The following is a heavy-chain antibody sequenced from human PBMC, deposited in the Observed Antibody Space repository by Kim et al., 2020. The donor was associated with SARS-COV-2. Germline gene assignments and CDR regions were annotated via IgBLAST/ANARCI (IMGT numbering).Heavy chain of an antibody. Sequence: ASVKVSCKASGYTFTGYYMHWVRQAPGQGLEWMGWINPNSGGTNYAQKFQGRVTMTRDTSISTAYMELSRLRSDDTAVYYCARDRVPGRPSCVDYWGQGTLVTVSS. V-gene: IGHV1-2*02. CDR2: INPNSGGT. J-gene: IGHJ4*02. CDR3: ARDRVPGRPSCVDY. D-gene: IGHD2-15*01. CDR1: GYTFTGYY.